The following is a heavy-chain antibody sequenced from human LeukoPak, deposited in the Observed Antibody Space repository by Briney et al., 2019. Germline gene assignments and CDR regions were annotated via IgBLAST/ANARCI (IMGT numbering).Heavy chain of an antibody. CDR3: ARVSYGSGSPYYYYCMDV. V-gene: IGHV3-33*01. CDR2: IWHDGSNK. Sequence: QLGRSARLSCAASGFTFSSYGMHWVRQAPGKGLEWVAVIWHDGSNKYYADSVKGRFTISRDYSKNTLYLQMNSLRAEDTAVYYCARVSYGSGSPYYYYCMDVWGQGTTVTVSS. J-gene: IGHJ6*02. CDR1: GFTFSSYG. D-gene: IGHD3-10*01.